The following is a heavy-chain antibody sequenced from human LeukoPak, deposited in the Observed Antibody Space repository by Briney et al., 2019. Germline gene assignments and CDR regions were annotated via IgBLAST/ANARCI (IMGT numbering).Heavy chain of an antibody. CDR3: TRVQAGRAGLMDV. CDR2: IDPDGSTT. CDR1: GFTFGDYA. D-gene: IGHD6-13*01. Sequence: PGGSLRLSCTGSGFTFGDYAMSWVRQAPGEGLVWVSRIDPDGSTTNYADSVKGRFTTSRDNAKNTLYLQMSSLRAEDTALYYCTRVQAGRAGLMDVWGRGTTVTVSS. V-gene: IGHV3-74*01. J-gene: IGHJ6*02.